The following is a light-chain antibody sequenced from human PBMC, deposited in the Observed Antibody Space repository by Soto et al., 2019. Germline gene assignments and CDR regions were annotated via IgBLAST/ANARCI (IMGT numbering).Light chain of an antibody. V-gene: IGLV1-44*01. CDR3: AAWDGSLNVVL. J-gene: IGLJ3*02. CDR2: STN. CDR1: SSNIGTNT. Sequence: QSVLTQPPSASGTSGQRVTISCSGSSSNIGTNTVNWYQQFPRSAPKLLMYSTNQRPSGVPDRFSGSKSGTSASLAISGLQSEDEADYYCAAWDGSLNVVLFGGGTKLTVL.